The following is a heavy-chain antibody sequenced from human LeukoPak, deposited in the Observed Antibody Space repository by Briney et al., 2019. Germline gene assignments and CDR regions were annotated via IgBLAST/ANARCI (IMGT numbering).Heavy chain of an antibody. J-gene: IGHJ4*02. CDR2: ISGSGGST. CDR1: GFTFSSYA. D-gene: IGHD3-10*01. Sequence: PGGSLRLSCAASGFTFSSYAMSWVRQAPGKGLEWVSAISGSGGSTYYADSVKGRFTISRDYAKNTLYLQMNSLRAEDTAVYYCARAGRYYGSGSYYTGYYFDYWGQGTLVTVSS. V-gene: IGHV3-23*01. CDR3: ARAGRYYGSGSYYTGYYFDY.